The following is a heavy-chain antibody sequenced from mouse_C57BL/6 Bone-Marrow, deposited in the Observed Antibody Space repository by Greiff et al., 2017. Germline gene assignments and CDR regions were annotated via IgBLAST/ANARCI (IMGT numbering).Heavy chain of an antibody. CDR3: TTSGFFFAY. J-gene: IGHJ3*01. Sequence: EVKLMESGADLVRPGASVKLSSTASGFNIKDDYMHWVKQRPEQGLEWIGWIDPENGDTEYASKFQGKATITADTSSNTAYLQLSSLTSEDTAVYYCTTSGFFFAYWGQGTLVTVSA. CDR2: IDPENGDT. D-gene: IGHD3-1*01. V-gene: IGHV14-4*01. CDR1: GFNIKDDY.